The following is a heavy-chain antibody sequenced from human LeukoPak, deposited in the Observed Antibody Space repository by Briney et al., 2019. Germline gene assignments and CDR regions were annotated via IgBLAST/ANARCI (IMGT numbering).Heavy chain of an antibody. Sequence: PGRSLRLSCAASGFTFSSYAMHWVRQAPGKGLEWVAVISYDGSNKYYADSVKGRFTISRDNSKNTLYLQMNSLRAEDTAVYYCARDPEYSSSSGWFDPWGQGTLVTVSS. CDR1: GFTFSSYA. V-gene: IGHV3-30*04. J-gene: IGHJ5*02. CDR3: ARDPEYSSSSGWFDP. CDR2: ISYDGSNK. D-gene: IGHD6-6*01.